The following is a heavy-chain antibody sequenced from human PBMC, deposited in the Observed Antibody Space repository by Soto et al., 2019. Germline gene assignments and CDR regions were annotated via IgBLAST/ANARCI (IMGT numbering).Heavy chain of an antibody. V-gene: IGHV4-59*01. J-gene: IGHJ4*02. CDR3: ARDSGYGDPFDY. Sequence: QVQLQESGPGLVKPSETLSLTCTVSGGYITNYYWSWIRQPPGKGLEWIGYIFYSGNTNYNPSLRSRVTISVDASKNQFSRRLSSVTAADTAVYYCARDSGYGDPFDYWGQGTLVTVSS. CDR2: IFYSGNT. D-gene: IGHD4-17*01. CDR1: GGYITNYY.